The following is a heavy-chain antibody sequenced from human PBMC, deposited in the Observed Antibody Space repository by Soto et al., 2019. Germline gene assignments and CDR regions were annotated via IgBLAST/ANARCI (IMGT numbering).Heavy chain of an antibody. CDR3: ASGRFTVTTALWYFDL. D-gene: IGHD4-17*01. CDR1: GFTFSSYA. J-gene: IGHJ2*01. V-gene: IGHV3-30-3*01. CDR2: ISYDGSNK. Sequence: VQLVESGGGVVQPGRSLRLSCAASGFTFSSYAMHWVRQAPGKGLEWVAVISYDGSNKYYADSVKGRFTISRDNSKNTLYLQMNSLRAEHTAVYYCASGRFTVTTALWYFDLWGRGTLVTVSS.